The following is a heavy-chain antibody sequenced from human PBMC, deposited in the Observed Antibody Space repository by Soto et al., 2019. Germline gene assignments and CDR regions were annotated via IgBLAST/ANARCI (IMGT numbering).Heavy chain of an antibody. D-gene: IGHD3-10*01. CDR3: VGTTGYGSGSYYDFDY. CDR1: GGTFSSYT. CDR2: IIPILGIA. Sequence: QVQLVQSGAEVKKPGSSVKVSCKASGGTFSSYTISWVRQAPGQGLEWMGRIIPILGIANYAQKFQGRVTISADKSTSTAYMELSSLRSHDTAVYYSVGTTGYGSGSYYDFDYWGQGTLVTVSS. V-gene: IGHV1-69*02. J-gene: IGHJ4*02.